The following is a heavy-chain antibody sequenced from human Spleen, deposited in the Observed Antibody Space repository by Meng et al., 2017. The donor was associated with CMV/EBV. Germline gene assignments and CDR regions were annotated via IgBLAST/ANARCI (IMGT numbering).Heavy chain of an antibody. D-gene: IGHD6-6*01. V-gene: IGHV3-20*04. CDR1: GFNFDDYD. CDR3: ARGDEYSSSCGDY. J-gene: IGHJ4*02. Sequence: GESLKISCAASGFNFDDYDMTWVRQAPGKGLEWVSGIYWNGGRTGYGDSVKGRFTISRDNAKNSLYLQMNSLRAEDTAVYYCARGDEYSSSCGDYWGQGTLVTVSS. CDR2: IYWNGGRT.